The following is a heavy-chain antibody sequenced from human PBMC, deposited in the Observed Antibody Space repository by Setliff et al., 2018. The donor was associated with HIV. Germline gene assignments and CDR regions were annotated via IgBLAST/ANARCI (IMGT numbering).Heavy chain of an antibody. D-gene: IGHD3-22*01. V-gene: IGHV4-34*01. J-gene: IGHJ3*02. CDR2: INHSGDT. CDR1: GGSFSGYF. CDR3: ARVGDFFDSSDYYSVLDAFDI. Sequence: LSLTCAVYGGSFSGYFWTWIRQPPQKRLEWIGEINHSGDTNYNPSLKSRVTISIDSSNNQFSLKLSSVTAADTAMYYCARVGDFFDSSDYYSVLDAFDIWGQGTMVTVS.